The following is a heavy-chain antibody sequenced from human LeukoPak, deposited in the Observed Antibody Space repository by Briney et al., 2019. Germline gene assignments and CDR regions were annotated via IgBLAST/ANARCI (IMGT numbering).Heavy chain of an antibody. D-gene: IGHD2-2*01. CDR1: GYSVSSGYY. CDR3: ARGPDIVVVPAVDGYFDY. J-gene: IGHJ4*02. V-gene: IGHV4-38-2*02. Sequence: SETLSLTCTVSGYSVSSGYYWGWIRQPPGKGLEWIGSMYHSGDTYYNPSLKSRVTISVDTSKNQFSLKLSSATAADTAVYYCARGPDIVVVPAVDGYFDYWGQGTLVTVSS. CDR2: MYHSGDT.